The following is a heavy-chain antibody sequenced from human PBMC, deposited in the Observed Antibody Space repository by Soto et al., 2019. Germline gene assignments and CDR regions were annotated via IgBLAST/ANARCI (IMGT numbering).Heavy chain of an antibody. CDR1: GDSITNYY. CDR3: ARGTKYYYQGMDV. Sequence: QVQLQESGPGLVKPSETLFLTCPVSGDSITNYYWPWIRQPPGKGLEWNGYIYESGSNRYDPSLQSRLTISVDTSKYQSSLKLKSETAADTAVNYCARGTKYYYQGMDVWGQGTTVTVSS. V-gene: IGHV4-59*12. CDR2: IYESGSN. J-gene: IGHJ6*02.